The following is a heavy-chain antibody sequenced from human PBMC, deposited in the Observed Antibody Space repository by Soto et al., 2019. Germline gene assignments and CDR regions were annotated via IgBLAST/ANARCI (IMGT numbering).Heavy chain of an antibody. CDR1: GYTFTNYA. Sequence: QVQLVQSGAEVKKPGASVKVSCKASGYTFTNYAFSWVRQAPGQGLEWMGWISAYNGNTNYPQKLQGRVTMTTDTPTSTAYMELSSLRSDDTAVYYCARDLAAAGPFDCWGQGTRVTVSS. V-gene: IGHV1-18*01. J-gene: IGHJ4*02. CDR2: ISAYNGNT. CDR3: ARDLAAAGPFDC. D-gene: IGHD6-13*01.